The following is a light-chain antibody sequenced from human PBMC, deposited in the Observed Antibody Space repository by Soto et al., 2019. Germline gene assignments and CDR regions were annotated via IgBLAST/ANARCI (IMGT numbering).Light chain of an antibody. CDR1: RSDIGSYNY. V-gene: IGLV2-14*01. J-gene: IGLJ1*01. CDR3: ISYTGSSTSYV. Sequence: QPVLTQPPSVCGSPGQSITISCSGTRSDIGSYNYVAWYQQFPGKTPKILIYGVSNRPSGVSSRFSGSKSGNTASLTISGLQAEDEADYYCISYTGSSTSYVFGSGTKVTVL. CDR2: GVS.